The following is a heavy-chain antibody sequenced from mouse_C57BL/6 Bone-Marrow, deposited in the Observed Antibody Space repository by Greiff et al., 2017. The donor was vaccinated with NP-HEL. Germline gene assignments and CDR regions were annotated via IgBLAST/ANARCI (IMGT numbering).Heavy chain of an antibody. D-gene: IGHD4-1*01. Sequence: EVHLVESGGGLVQPGGSLKLSCAASGFTFSDYGMAWVRQAPRKGPEWVAFISNLAYSIYYADTVTGRITISRENAKNTRYLEMSSLRSEDAAMYYCARALTGYFDYWGQGTTLTVSS. CDR2: ISNLAYSI. CDR3: ARALTGYFDY. J-gene: IGHJ2*01. V-gene: IGHV5-15*01. CDR1: GFTFSDYG.